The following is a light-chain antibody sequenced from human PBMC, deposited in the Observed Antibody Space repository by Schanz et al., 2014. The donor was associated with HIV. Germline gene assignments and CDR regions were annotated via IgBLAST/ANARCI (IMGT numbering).Light chain of an antibody. CDR3: QQYGSSPYT. Sequence: EIVLTQFPGTLSLSPGERATLSCRASQSVSSSYIAWYQQKPGQAPRLLIYGASSRATGIPDRFSGSGSGTDFTLTISRLEPEDFEVYYCQQYGSSPYTFGQGTKLEIK. V-gene: IGKV3-20*01. CDR1: QSVSSSY. J-gene: IGKJ2*01. CDR2: GAS.